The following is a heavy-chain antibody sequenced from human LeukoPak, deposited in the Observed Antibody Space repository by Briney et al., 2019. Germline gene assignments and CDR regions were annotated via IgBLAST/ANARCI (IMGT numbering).Heavy chain of an antibody. Sequence: AGGSLRLSCAASGFTFSSYWMSWVRQAPGKGLEWVANIKQDGSENYYMDSVKGRFTISRDNAKNSLYLQMNSLRAEDTALYYCAREKGSGSYYNGYYYYGMDVWGQGTTVTVSS. CDR3: AREKGSGSYYNGYYYYGMDV. CDR2: IKQDGSEN. J-gene: IGHJ6*02. CDR1: GFTFSSYW. D-gene: IGHD3-10*01. V-gene: IGHV3-7*01.